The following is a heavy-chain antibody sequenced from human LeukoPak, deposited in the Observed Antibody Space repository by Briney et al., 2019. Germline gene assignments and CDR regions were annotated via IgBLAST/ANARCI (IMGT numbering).Heavy chain of an antibody. Sequence: ASVKVSCKASGYTFTSYGISWVRQAPGQGLEWMGWISAYNGNTNYAQKLQGRVTMTTDTYTSTAYMELRSLRSDDTAVYYCARDTPSIVVVPDNWFDPWGQGTLVTVSS. CDR3: ARDTPSIVVVPDNWFDP. V-gene: IGHV1-18*01. D-gene: IGHD2-2*01. J-gene: IGHJ5*02. CDR2: ISAYNGNT. CDR1: GYTFTSYG.